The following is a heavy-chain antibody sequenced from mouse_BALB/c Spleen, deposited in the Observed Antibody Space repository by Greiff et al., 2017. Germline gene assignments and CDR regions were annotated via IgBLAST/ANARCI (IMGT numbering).Heavy chain of an antibody. D-gene: IGHD2-10*01. Sequence: EVQLVESGPGLVKPSQSLSLTCTVTGYSITSDYAWNWIRQFPGNKLEWMGYISYSGSTSYNPSLKSRISITRDTSKNQFFLQLNSVTTEDTATYYCARRGAYYGNYYDYWGQGTTLTVSS. J-gene: IGHJ2*01. CDR3: ARRGAYYGNYYDY. CDR2: ISYSGST. CDR1: GYSITSDYA. V-gene: IGHV3-2*02.